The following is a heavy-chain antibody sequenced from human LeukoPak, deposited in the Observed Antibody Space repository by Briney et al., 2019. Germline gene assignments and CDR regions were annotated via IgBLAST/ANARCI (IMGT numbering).Heavy chain of an antibody. CDR1: GFTFSSYD. CDR2: IRYDGSNK. J-gene: IGHJ5*02. Sequence: GGSLRLSSAASGFTFSSYDIHWVRQAPGKGLEWVAFIRYDGSNKYYADSVRGRFTVSRDNAKNSLYLQMNSLRAEDTALYHCARNSGSYWLNWFDPWGQGTLVTVSS. D-gene: IGHD1-26*01. V-gene: IGHV3-30*02. CDR3: ARNSGSYWLNWFDP.